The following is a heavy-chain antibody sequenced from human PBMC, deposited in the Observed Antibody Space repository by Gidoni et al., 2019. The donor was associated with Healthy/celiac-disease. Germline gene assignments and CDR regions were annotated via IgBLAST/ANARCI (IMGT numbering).Heavy chain of an antibody. J-gene: IGHJ4*02. CDR3: ARGWTGYSYVRYYDY. D-gene: IGHD5-18*01. Sequence: QVQLVQSGAEVKKPGASVKVSCKASGYTFTGYYMHWVRQAPGQGLEWMGRINPNSGGTNYAQKFQGRVTMTRDTSISTAYMELSRLRSDDTAVYYCARGWTGYSYVRYYDYWGQGTLVTVSS. CDR2: INPNSGGT. V-gene: IGHV1-2*06. CDR1: GYTFTGYY.